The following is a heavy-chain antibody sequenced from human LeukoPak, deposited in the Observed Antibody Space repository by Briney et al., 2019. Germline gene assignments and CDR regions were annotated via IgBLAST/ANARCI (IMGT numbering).Heavy chain of an antibody. CDR1: GFTFDDYA. V-gene: IGHV3-9*01. CDR2: ISWNSGSI. CDR3: ARATRVVTPKDI. Sequence: PGGSLRLSCAASGFTFDDYAMHWARQAPGKGLEWVSGISWNSGSIGYADSVKGRFTISRDNAKNSLYLQMNSLRAEDTAVYYCARATRVVTPKDIWGQGTMVTVSS. J-gene: IGHJ3*02. D-gene: IGHD2-21*02.